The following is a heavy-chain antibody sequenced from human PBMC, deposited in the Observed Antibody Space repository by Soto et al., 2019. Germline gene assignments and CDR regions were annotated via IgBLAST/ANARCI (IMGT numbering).Heavy chain of an antibody. J-gene: IGHJ4*02. CDR2: MYYGGIT. CDR3: ARQIQYYDYIWGSTAGVDY. Sequence: SETLSLTCSFSGDSVTSHYLTWIRQSPEKGLEWIGYMYYGGITYYNPSLKSRLTISVDRSKNQFSLKLSSVTAADTAVYYCARQIQYYDYIWGSTAGVDYWGQGTLVTVSS. V-gene: IGHV4-59*08. CDR1: GDSVTSHY. D-gene: IGHD3-16*01.